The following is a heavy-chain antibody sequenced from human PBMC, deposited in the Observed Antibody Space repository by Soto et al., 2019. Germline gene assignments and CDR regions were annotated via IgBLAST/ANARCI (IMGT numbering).Heavy chain of an antibody. CDR2: TSYSGSDE. Sequence: GGSLRLSCAASGFTFGSYGMHWVRQAPGKGLEWVAVTSYSGSDEYYADSVKGRYTVYRDNSKNMVYLQMNSLRTEDTAVYYCAKEVRYYYDSSGVDAFDIWGQGTMVTVSS. D-gene: IGHD3-22*01. J-gene: IGHJ3*02. CDR3: AKEVRYYYDSSGVDAFDI. CDR1: GFTFGSYG. V-gene: IGHV3-30*18.